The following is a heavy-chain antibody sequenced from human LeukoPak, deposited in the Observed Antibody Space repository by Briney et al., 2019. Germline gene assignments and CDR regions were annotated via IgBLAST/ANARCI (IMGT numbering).Heavy chain of an antibody. CDR3: ARHGRYYDSSGTDY. V-gene: IGHV4-39*01. CDR2: IYYTGST. D-gene: IGHD3-22*01. Sequence: SSETLSLTCTVYGGSSSSITYYWGWSRQPPGRGLEWIGCIYYTGSTYSNPSLKSRLTMSVDTSKNQFSLRLNSVTAADTAVYYCARHGRYYDSSGTDYWGQGTLVTVSS. J-gene: IGHJ4*02. CDR1: GGSSSSITYY.